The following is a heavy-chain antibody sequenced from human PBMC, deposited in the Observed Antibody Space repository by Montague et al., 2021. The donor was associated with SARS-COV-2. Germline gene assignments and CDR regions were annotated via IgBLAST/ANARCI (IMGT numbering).Heavy chain of an antibody. D-gene: IGHD6-13*01. J-gene: IGHJ5*02. CDR3: VRAFSNSFKWFDP. V-gene: IGHV3-74*01. Sequence: SLRLSCAASGFTFSAYWMHWVRQAPGQGLEWVARIRADGTTTNYADSVKGRFTISRDNAQDTVYLHMTTLTAEDTAVYYCVRAFSNSFKWFDPLGPGHLGHRPL. CDR1: GFTFSAYW. CDR2: IRADGTTT.